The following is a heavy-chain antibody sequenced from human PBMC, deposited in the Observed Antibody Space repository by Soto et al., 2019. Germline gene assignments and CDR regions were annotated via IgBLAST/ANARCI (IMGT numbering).Heavy chain of an antibody. Sequence: EVQLVESGGGLVKPGGSLRLSCAASGFTFSNVWMNWVRQAPGKGLEWVGRIKSKTDGGTTDYAAPVKGRFTISRADSKNTLYLQMNSLKTEDTAVYYCTPLALKYSSGWYEFSEWGQGTLVTVSS. D-gene: IGHD6-19*01. CDR2: IKSKTDGGTT. J-gene: IGHJ4*02. V-gene: IGHV3-15*07. CDR3: TPLALKYSSGWYEFSE. CDR1: GFTFSNVW.